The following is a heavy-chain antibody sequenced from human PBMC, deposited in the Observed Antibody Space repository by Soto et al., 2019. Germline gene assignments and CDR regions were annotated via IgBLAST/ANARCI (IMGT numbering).Heavy chain of an antibody. CDR2: ISYDGSNK. J-gene: IGHJ4*02. V-gene: IGHV3-30*18. CDR1: GFTFSSYG. D-gene: IGHD6-13*01. CDR3: AKGWSSSWYLYDY. Sequence: QVQLVESGGGVVQPGRTLRLSCAASGFTFSSYGMHWVRQAPGKGLEWVAVISYDGSNKYYADSVKGRFTISRDNSKNTLYLQMNMLRAEDTAVYYCAKGWSSSWYLYDYWGQGTLVTVSS.